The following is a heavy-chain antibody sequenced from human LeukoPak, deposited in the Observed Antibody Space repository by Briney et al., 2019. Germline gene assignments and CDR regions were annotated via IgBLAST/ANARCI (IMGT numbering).Heavy chain of an antibody. V-gene: IGHV3-48*03. CDR3: ARGYCSGGSCPHDY. CDR2: ISSSGSTI. CDR1: GFTFSSYE. J-gene: IGHJ4*02. Sequence: GGSLRLSCAASGFTFSSYEMNWVRQAPGKGVEWVSYISSSGSTIYYADSVKGRFTISRDNAKNSLYLQMNSLRAEDTAVYYCARGYCSGGSCPHDYWGQGTLVTVSS. D-gene: IGHD2-15*01.